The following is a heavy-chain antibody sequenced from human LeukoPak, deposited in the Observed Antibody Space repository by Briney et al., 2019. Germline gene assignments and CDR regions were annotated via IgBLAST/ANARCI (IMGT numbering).Heavy chain of an antibody. Sequence: SETLSLTCTVSGGSISSYYWSWIRQPPGKGLEWIGYVYYSGSTNYNPSLKSRVTISVDTSKNQFSLKLSSVTAADTAVYYCARQGYSSSSYCYYGMDVWGQGTTVTVSS. V-gene: IGHV4-59*08. CDR3: ARQGYSSSSYCYYGMDV. D-gene: IGHD6-6*01. CDR2: VYYSGST. CDR1: GGSISSYY. J-gene: IGHJ6*02.